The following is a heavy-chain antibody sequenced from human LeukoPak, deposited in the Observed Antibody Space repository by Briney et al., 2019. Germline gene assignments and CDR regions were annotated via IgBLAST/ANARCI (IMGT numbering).Heavy chain of an antibody. CDR1: GFTFSSYS. V-gene: IGHV3-21*01. CDR2: ISSSSSYI. J-gene: IGHJ6*02. CDR3: ARDEVGIAAHPGRAYYYGMDV. Sequence: GGSLRLSCAASGFTFSSYSMNWVRQAPGKGLEWVSSISSSSSYIYYADSVKGRFTISRDNAKNSLYLQMNSLRAEDTAVYYCARDEVGIAAHPGRAYYYGMDVWGQGTTVTVSS. D-gene: IGHD6-13*01.